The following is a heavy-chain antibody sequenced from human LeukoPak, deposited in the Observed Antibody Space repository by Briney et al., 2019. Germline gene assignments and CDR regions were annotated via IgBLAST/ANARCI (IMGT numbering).Heavy chain of an antibody. J-gene: IGHJ4*02. D-gene: IGHD3-10*01. CDR2: ISHDGTNK. CDR1: GFSFSDYG. Sequence: PGGSLRLSCEVSGFSFSDYGMHWVRQAPGMGLEWVAPISHDGTNKNYADSVKGRFTISRGNSKNTLYLQMSSLRTDDTAVYNCAKDWGRHFASGSSYLDNWGQGTLVTVSS. CDR3: AKDWGRHFASGSSYLDN. V-gene: IGHV3-30*18.